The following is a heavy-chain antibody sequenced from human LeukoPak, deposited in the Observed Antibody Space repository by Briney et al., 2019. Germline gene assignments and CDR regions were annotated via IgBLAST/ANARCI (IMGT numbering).Heavy chain of an antibody. CDR2: INHSGST. D-gene: IGHD3-22*01. J-gene: IGHJ4*02. CDR1: GGSFSGYY. Sequence: SETLSLTCAVYGGSFSGYYWSWIRQPPGKGLEWIGEINHSGSTNYNPSLKSRVTISVDTSKNQFSLQLSSVTAADTAVYYCARGAYYYDSSGYSSPHFDYWGQGTLVTVSS. V-gene: IGHV4-34*01. CDR3: ARGAYYYDSSGYSSPHFDY.